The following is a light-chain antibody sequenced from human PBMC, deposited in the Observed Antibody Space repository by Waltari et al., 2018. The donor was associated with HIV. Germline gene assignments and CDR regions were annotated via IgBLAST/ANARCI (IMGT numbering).Light chain of an antibody. CDR1: HSIGTY. CDR2: AAS. J-gene: IGKJ1*01. V-gene: IGKV1-39*01. Sequence: ILLTQSPSALSASVGARVTITCRASHSIGTYLNWYQQKPGKAPYLVMYAASTLQSGVPSRFSGSGTGTDFTLTISSLRPEDFATYYCQQTSIIPRTFGPGTKVENK. CDR3: QQTSIIPRT.